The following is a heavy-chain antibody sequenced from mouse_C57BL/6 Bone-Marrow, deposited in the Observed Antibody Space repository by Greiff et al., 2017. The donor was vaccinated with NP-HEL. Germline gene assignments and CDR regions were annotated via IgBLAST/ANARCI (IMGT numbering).Heavy chain of an antibody. J-gene: IGHJ1*03. CDR1: GYTFTDYN. V-gene: IGHV1-22*01. D-gene: IGHD2-10*02. Sequence: EVQLQQSGPELVKPGASVTMSCKASGYTFTDYNMHWVKQSHGKSLEWIGYINPNTGGTSYHQKFKGKATLTVTKSSSTAYMELRSLTSEDSAVYYCARRRSIHWYFDVWGTGTTVTVSS. CDR3: ARRRSIHWYFDV. CDR2: INPNTGGT.